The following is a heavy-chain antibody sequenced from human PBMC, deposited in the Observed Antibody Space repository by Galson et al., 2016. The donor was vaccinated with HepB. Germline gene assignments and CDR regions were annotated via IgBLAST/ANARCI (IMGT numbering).Heavy chain of an antibody. CDR3: ARYGGNSVYYYGMDV. J-gene: IGHJ6*02. V-gene: IGHV4-59*01. CDR2: IYYSGST. CDR1: GGSISSND. D-gene: IGHD4-23*01. Sequence: SETLSLTCTVSGGSISSNDWSWIRQPPGKGLEWIGYIYYSGSTNYNPSLKSRVTISVDTTKSQFSLKLSSVSAADTAVYYCARYGGNSVYYYGMDVWGQGTTVTVSS.